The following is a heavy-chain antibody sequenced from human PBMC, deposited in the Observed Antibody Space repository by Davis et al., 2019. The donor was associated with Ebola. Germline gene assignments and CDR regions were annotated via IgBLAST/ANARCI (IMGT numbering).Heavy chain of an antibody. D-gene: IGHD6-19*01. V-gene: IGHV3-30*03. CDR1: GFTFSSYS. Sequence: GESLKISCAASGFTFSSYSMNWVRQAPGKGLEWVAVISYDGSNKYYADSVKGRFTISRDNSKNTLYLQMNSLRAEDTAVYYCTSRIAVAGTNYYYYGMDVWGQGTTVTVSS. CDR2: ISYDGSNK. J-gene: IGHJ6*02. CDR3: TSRIAVAGTNYYYYGMDV.